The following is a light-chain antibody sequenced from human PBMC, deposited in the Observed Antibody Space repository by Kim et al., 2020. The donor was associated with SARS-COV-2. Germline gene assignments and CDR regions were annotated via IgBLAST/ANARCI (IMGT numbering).Light chain of an antibody. Sequence: SITISCTGNSGDVGGYNYVSWYQQHPGKAPKLMIYDVSKRPSGVSKRFSGSKSGNTASLTISGLQAEDEADYYCSAYTSSSTVVFGAGTKVTVL. CDR2: DVS. CDR3: SAYTSSSTVV. J-gene: IGLJ1*01. V-gene: IGLV2-14*04. CDR1: SGDVGGYNY.